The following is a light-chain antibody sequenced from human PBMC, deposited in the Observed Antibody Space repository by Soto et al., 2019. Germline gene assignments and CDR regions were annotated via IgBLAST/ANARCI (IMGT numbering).Light chain of an antibody. CDR3: QQYGSSPRIT. V-gene: IGKV3-20*01. CDR2: GAS. Sequence: EIVLTQSPGTLSLSPGERVTLSCRASQSVSSNYLAWYQQKPGQAPRLLIYGASSRATGIPDRFSGSGSGTDFILTISRLEPEDFAVFYCQQYGSSPRITFGQGTRLEIK. CDR1: QSVSSNY. J-gene: IGKJ5*01.